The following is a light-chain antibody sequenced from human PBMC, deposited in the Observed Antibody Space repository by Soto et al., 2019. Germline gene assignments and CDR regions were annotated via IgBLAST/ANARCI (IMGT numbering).Light chain of an antibody. Sequence: EVVRRQSPATLSVSPGEGATLSCRASQGIGDTLAWYQQKPGQAPRLLIYGASSRATGIPDRFSGSGSGTDFTLTISRLEPEDFAVYYCQQYDNSAWTFGQGSKVDI. CDR1: QGIGDT. CDR3: QQYDNSAWT. CDR2: GAS. J-gene: IGKJ1*01. V-gene: IGKV3-20*01.